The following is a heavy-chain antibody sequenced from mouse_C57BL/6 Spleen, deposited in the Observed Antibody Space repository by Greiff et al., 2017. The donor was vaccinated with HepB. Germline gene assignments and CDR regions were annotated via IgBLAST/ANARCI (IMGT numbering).Heavy chain of an antibody. J-gene: IGHJ2*01. D-gene: IGHD2-3*01. Sequence: QVQLQQSGPELVKPGASVKISCKASGYAFSSSWMNWVKQRPGKGLEWIGRIYPGDGDTNYNGKFKGKATLTADKSSSTAYMQLSSLTSEDSAVYFCARSGAGYYVGYYFDYWGQGTTLTVSS. CDR3: ARSGAGYYVGYYFDY. CDR1: GYAFSSSW. CDR2: IYPGDGDT. V-gene: IGHV1-82*01.